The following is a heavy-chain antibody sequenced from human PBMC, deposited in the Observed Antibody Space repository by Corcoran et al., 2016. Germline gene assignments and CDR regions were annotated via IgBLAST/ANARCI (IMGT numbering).Heavy chain of an antibody. J-gene: IGHJ5*02. V-gene: IGHV4-34*01. CDR2: INHSGST. CDR1: GGSFSGYY. Sequence: QVQLQQWGAGLLKPSETMSLTCAVYGGSFSGYYWSWIRQPPGTGLEWIGEINHSGSTNYNPSLKSRVTISVDTTKNQFSRKVSSVTAADTAGYYCARWRIAARRLPERWFDPWGQGTLVTVSS. D-gene: IGHD6-6*01. CDR3: ARWRIAARRLPERWFDP.